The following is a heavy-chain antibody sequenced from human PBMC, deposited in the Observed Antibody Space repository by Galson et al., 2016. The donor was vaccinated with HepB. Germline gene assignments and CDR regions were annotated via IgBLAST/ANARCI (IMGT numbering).Heavy chain of an antibody. CDR1: GGSVSGPYYY. CDR3: AREFSHDNPAWGSYGMDV. Sequence: SETLSLTCNVSGGSVSGPYYYWSWIRQPPGKGLEYIGHIFYSGRTTYNPSLRSRVTISLDTSENQFSLRLSSVTAADTALYYCAREFSHDNPAWGSYGMDVWGQGTPVTVSS. J-gene: IGHJ6*02. D-gene: IGHD3-16*01. CDR2: IFYSGRT. V-gene: IGHV4-61*01.